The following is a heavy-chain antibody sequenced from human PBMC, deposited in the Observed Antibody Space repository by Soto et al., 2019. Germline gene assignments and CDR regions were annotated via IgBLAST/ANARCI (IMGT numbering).Heavy chain of an antibody. D-gene: IGHD3-9*01. J-gene: IGHJ3*02. Sequence: EVQLLESGGGLVNPGGSLRLSCATSGFTFSSYSMDWVRQAPGKGLEWVSSINPTSRYVFYADSVRGRFTIPRDYAENSLHLQMNGLRGEDTAVYYCARHETRLTGDGFDIWGRGTLVTVSS. V-gene: IGHV3-21*01. CDR2: INPTSRYV. CDR1: GFTFSSYS. CDR3: ARHETRLTGDGFDI.